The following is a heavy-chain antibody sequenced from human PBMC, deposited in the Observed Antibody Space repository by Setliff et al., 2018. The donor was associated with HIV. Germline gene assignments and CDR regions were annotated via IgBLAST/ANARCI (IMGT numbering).Heavy chain of an antibody. Sequence: KTSETLSLTCSVSGGSISSSTYYWGWIRQPPGQGLEWIGSIYHSGFTYHNPSLKSRITLSVDTSKNQFSLKLSSVTAADTAVYYCARGLVNLSRYYYYYMDVWGKGTTVTVSS. D-gene: IGHD3-10*01. V-gene: IGHV4-39*07. J-gene: IGHJ6*03. CDR1: GGSISSSTYY. CDR2: IYHSGFT. CDR3: ARGLVNLSRYYYYYMDV.